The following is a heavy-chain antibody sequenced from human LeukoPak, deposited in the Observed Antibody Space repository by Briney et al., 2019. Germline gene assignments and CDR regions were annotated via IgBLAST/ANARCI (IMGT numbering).Heavy chain of an antibody. V-gene: IGHV1-18*01. J-gene: IGHJ3*02. CDR3: ARDIVVVTGLGVDAFDI. CDR1: GYTFTSYG. Sequence: ASVKVSCKASGYTFTSYGINWVRQAPGQGLEWMGWISAYNGNTNFAQKLQGRLTLTTDTSTSTAYMELRSLRSDDTAVYYCARDIVVVTGLGVDAFDIWGQGTMVTVSS. D-gene: IGHD2-21*02. CDR2: ISAYNGNT.